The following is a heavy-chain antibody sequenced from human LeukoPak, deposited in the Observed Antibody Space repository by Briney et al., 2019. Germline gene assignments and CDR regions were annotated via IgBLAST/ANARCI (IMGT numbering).Heavy chain of an antibody. D-gene: IGHD1-26*01. Sequence: SETLSLTCTVSGGSISGDNYYWSWIRQPAGKGLEWIGRISTSGSTSYNPSLKSRVTISVDMSKNQFSLKVSSVTAADTAVYYCARVARWELLRYYFDYWGQGTLVTVSS. CDR3: ARVARWELLRYYFDY. CDR1: GGSISGDNYY. V-gene: IGHV4-61*02. CDR2: ISTSGST. J-gene: IGHJ4*02.